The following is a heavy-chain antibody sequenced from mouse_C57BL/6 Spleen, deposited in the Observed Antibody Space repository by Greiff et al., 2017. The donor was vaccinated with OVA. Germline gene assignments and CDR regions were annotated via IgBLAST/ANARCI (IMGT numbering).Heavy chain of an antibody. Sequence: VQLQQSGAELVRPGTSVKVSCKASGYAFTNYLIEWVKQRPGQGLEWIGVINPGSGGTNYNEKFKGKATLTADKSSSTAYMQLSSLTSEDSAVYFCARGGDGYYSFAYWGQGTLVTVSA. CDR1: GYAFTNYL. CDR3: ARGGDGYYSFAY. V-gene: IGHV1-54*01. D-gene: IGHD2-3*01. CDR2: INPGSGGT. J-gene: IGHJ3*01.